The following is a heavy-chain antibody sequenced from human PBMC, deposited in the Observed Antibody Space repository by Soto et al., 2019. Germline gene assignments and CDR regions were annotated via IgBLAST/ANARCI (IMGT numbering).Heavy chain of an antibody. D-gene: IGHD2-15*01. CDR3: ARAYSDAFDI. V-gene: IGHV3-11*01. J-gene: IGHJ3*02. Sequence: QVQLVESGGGFVKPGGSLRLSCAASGFTFRDYYMTWIRQAPGKGLEWVSYISSSGTGIYYADSVRGRFTISRDNAKNSLYLQMSSLRAEDTAVYYCARAYSDAFDIWGQGAMVTVSS. CDR1: GFTFRDYY. CDR2: ISSSGTGI.